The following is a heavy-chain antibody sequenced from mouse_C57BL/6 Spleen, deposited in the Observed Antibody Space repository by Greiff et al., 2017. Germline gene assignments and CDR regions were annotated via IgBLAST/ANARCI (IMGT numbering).Heavy chain of an antibody. CDR3: ARGRDDYDGGYYFDY. V-gene: IGHV1-18*01. CDR2: INPNNGGT. Sequence: VQLQQSGPELVKPGASVKIPCKASGYTFTDYNMDWVKQSHGKSLEWIGDINPNNGGTIYNQKFKGKATLTVDKSSSTAYMELRSLTSEDTAVYYWARGRDDYDGGYYFDYWGQGTTLTVSS. D-gene: IGHD2-4*01. J-gene: IGHJ2*01. CDR1: GYTFTDYN.